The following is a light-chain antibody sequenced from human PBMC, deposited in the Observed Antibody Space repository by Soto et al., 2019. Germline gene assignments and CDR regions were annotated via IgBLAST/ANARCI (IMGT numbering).Light chain of an antibody. J-gene: IGKJ1*01. CDR3: LQHNSYPWT. CDR2: AAS. Sequence: DIQMTQSPSSLSASVGDRVTITCRASQGIRNALGWYQQKPGKAPKRLIYAASSLQSGVPSRFSGSGSGAEFTLTFSSLQPEDFATYYGLQHNSYPWTFGQGTRVEIK. CDR1: QGIRNA. V-gene: IGKV1-17*01.